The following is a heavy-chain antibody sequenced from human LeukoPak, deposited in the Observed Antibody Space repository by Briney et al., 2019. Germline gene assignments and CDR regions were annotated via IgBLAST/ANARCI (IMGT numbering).Heavy chain of an antibody. J-gene: IGHJ4*02. CDR3: AKDIGMDYYDSSGYSNYFDY. CDR1: GFTFDDYA. Sequence: GRSLRLSCAASGFTFDDYAMHWVRQAPGKGLEWVSGISWNSGSIVYADSVKGRFTISRDNAKNPLYLQMNSLRAEDTALYYCAKDIGMDYYDSSGYSNYFDYWGQGTLVTVSS. CDR2: ISWNSGSI. V-gene: IGHV3-9*01. D-gene: IGHD3-22*01.